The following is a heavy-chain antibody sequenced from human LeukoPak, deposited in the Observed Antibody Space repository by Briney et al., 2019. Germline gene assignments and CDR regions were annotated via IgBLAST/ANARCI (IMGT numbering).Heavy chain of an antibody. D-gene: IGHD1-7*01. J-gene: IGHJ6*03. Sequence: PGGSLRLSCAASGFTFSSYAMSWVRQAPGKGLEWVSAISGSGGSTYYADSVKGRFTISRDNSKNTLYLQMNSLRAEDTAVYYCAKGSSKLRQQLYYYYYYYMDVWGKGTTVTVSS. CDR2: ISGSGGST. CDR3: AKGSSKLRQQLYYYYYYYMDV. CDR1: GFTFSSYA. V-gene: IGHV3-23*01.